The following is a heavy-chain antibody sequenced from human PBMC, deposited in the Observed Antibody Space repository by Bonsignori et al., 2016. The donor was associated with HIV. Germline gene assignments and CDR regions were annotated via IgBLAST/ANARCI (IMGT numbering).Heavy chain of an antibody. Sequence: WIRQPPGKGLEWVGRIKSKADGGTTDYAIPVAGRFVISRDDSKGTLFLQIYNLRTEDTGVYYCLTDLIGSYHSDNWGQGTLVTVSS. CDR2: IKSKADGGTT. V-gene: IGHV3-15*01. J-gene: IGHJ4*02. D-gene: IGHD1-26*01. CDR3: LTDLIGSYHSDN.